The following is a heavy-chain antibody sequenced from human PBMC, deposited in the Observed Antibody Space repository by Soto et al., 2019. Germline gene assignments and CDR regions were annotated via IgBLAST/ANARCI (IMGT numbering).Heavy chain of an antibody. Sequence: QVQLQESGPGLVKPSQTLSLTCTVSGGSISSGGYYWSWIRQHPGKGLEWIGYIYYSGSTYYNPSLKSRVTISVGTSKNQFSLKLSSVTAADTAVYYCAREEVIGYSYGYWFDPWGQGTLVTVSS. V-gene: IGHV4-31*03. CDR1: GGSISSGGYY. D-gene: IGHD5-18*01. J-gene: IGHJ5*02. CDR3: AREEVIGYSYGYWFDP. CDR2: IYYSGST.